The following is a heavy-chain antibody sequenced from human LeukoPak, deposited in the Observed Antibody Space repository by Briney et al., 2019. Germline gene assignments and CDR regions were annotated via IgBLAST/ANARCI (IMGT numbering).Heavy chain of an antibody. D-gene: IGHD3-3*01. CDR2: ISSSSSYI. CDR3: ARGDTIFGVVVAYYYYYYMDV. Sequence: GGSLRLSCAASGFTFSSYSMNWVRQAPGKGLEWVSSISSSSSYIYYADSVKGRFTISRDNAKNSLYLQMNSLRAEDTAVYYCARGDTIFGVVVAYYYYYYMDVWGKGTTVTVSS. CDR1: GFTFSSYS. J-gene: IGHJ6*03. V-gene: IGHV3-21*01.